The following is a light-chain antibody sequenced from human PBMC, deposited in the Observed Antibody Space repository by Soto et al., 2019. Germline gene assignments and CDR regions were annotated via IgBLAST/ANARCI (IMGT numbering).Light chain of an antibody. CDR1: QRVSSTY. V-gene: IGKV3-20*01. CDR2: GTS. Sequence: EILLTQSPGTLSLSPGERATLSCRASQRVSSTYLAWYQQKPGQAPRLLIYGTSSRATGITTRFSGSGYGSDFTLSITRLDPEDFAVYYCQQYETSLVLTFGQGTKVDIK. CDR3: QQYETSLVLT. J-gene: IGKJ1*01.